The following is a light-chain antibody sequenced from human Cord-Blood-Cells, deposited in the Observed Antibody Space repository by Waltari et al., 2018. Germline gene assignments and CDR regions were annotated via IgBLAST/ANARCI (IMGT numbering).Light chain of an antibody. J-gene: IGLJ2*01. V-gene: IGLV2-14*01. CDR3: SSYTSSSTLV. Sequence: QSALTQPASVSGSPGQSITLSCTGTSTDGGGSNYVSWYQQHPGKAPKLMIYDVSNRPSGVSNRFSGSKSGNTASLTISGLPAEDEADYYCSSYTSSSTLVFGGGTKLTVL. CDR1: STDGGGSNY. CDR2: DVS.